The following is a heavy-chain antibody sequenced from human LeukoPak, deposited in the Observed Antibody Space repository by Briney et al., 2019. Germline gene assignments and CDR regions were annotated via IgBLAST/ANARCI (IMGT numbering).Heavy chain of an antibody. CDR1: GGSITSYTYY. J-gene: IGHJ4*02. Sequence: SETLSLTCTVSGGSITSYTYYWGWIRQPPGKGLEWIGSMSYSGSSYYNPSLKSRVTISLDTSKNQFSLKLTSVTAADTAVYYCARPSNYGSGLGILDWGQGTLVVVSS. V-gene: IGHV4-39*01. CDR3: ARPSNYGSGLGILD. D-gene: IGHD3-10*01. CDR2: MSYSGSS.